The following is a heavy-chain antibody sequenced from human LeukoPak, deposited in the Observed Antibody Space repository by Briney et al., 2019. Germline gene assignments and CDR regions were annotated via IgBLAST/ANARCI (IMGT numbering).Heavy chain of an antibody. CDR1: GYSFTKYW. J-gene: IGHJ4*02. D-gene: IGHD6-13*01. V-gene: IGHV5-51*01. Sequence: VEALKISCKGSGYSFTKYWIGWVRQMPAKGLEWMGFINPGDSDTRYRPSFQGQVTLSADKSTSTAYLQWSSLKASDTAMYYCAIGADGTGYYDYWGQGTLVTVSS. CDR2: INPGDSDT. CDR3: AIGADGTGYYDY.